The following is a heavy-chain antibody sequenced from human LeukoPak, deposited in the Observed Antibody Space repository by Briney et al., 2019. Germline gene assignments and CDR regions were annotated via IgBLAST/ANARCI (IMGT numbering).Heavy chain of an antibody. V-gene: IGHV3-7*05. Sequence: GGSLRLSCAASGFTFSSDWMSCVRQAPGKGLEWVAHIKQDGSETYYVESVKGRFTISRDNAKNSLFLQMNSLRAEDTAVYYCAADPEYTSGAWGQGTLVTVSS. D-gene: IGHD6-19*01. J-gene: IGHJ5*02. CDR1: GFTFSSDW. CDR2: IKQDGSET. CDR3: AADPEYTSGA.